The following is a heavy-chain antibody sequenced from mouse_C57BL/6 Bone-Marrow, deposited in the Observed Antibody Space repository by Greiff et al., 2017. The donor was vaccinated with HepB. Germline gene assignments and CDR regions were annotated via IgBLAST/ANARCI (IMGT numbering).Heavy chain of an antibody. CDR2: ISYSGST. V-gene: IGHV3-1*01. D-gene: IGHD4-1*01. CDR1: GYSITSGYD. CDR3: ARDGNWDGSWFAY. J-gene: IGHJ3*01. Sequence: EVQLQESGPGMVKPSQSLSLTCTVTGYSITSGYDWHWIRHFPGNKLEWMGYISYSGSTNYNPSLKSRISITHDTSKNHFFLKLNSVTTEDTATYYCARDGNWDGSWFAYWGQGTLVTVSA.